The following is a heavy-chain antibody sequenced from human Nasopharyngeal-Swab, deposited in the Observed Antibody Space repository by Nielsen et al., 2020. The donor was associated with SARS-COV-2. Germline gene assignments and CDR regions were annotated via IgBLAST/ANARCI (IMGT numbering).Heavy chain of an antibody. V-gene: IGHV3-74*01. J-gene: IGHJ3*01. Sequence: GESLKISCAVSGFTFTNYWMHLVRRTPGKGLVWVSRINIDGSRTGYADSVKGRFTISRDNAKNTLFLQMNSLRAEDTAVYYCARVLDYYDSSGYDTWDVFALGGQGTMVTVSS. CDR2: INIDGSRT. D-gene: IGHD3-22*01. CDR3: ARVLDYYDSSGYDTWDVFAL. CDR1: GFTFTNYW.